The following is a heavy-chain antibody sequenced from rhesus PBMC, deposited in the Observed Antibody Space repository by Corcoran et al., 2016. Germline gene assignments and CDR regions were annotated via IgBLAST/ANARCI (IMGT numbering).Heavy chain of an antibody. Sequence: QVQLQESGPGLVKPSGTLSPTCPVSGYTISSNYWSWIRQPPGKGLEWIGYIYVSSGSTYYNPSLKSRVTISTDTSNNQFSLKLSSVTAADTAVYYCARGPYRYFDYWGQGVLVTVSS. CDR3: ARGPYRYFDY. CDR1: GYTISSNY. CDR2: IYVSSGST. V-gene: IGHV4-147*01. D-gene: IGHD4-11*01. J-gene: IGHJ4*01.